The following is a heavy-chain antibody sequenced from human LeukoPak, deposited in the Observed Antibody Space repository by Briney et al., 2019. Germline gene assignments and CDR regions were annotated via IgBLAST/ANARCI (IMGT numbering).Heavy chain of an antibody. V-gene: IGHV1-2*02. D-gene: IGHD6-13*01. J-gene: IGHJ3*01. CDR2: INPNSGGT. CDR1: GYTFTGYY. Sequence: GASVKVSCKASGYTFTGYYMHWVRQAPGQGLEWMGWINPNSGGTNYAQKFQGRVTMTRDTSISTAYMELSRLRSDDTAVYYCARGRYSSSWYSYAFDVWGQGTMVTVSS. CDR3: ARGRYSSSWYSYAFDV.